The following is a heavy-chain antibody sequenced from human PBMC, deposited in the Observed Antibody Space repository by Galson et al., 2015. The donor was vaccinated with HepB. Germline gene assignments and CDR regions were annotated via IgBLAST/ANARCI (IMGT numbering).Heavy chain of an antibody. CDR1: GFIFNTYW. Sequence: SLRLSCAASGFIFNTYWMHWVRQAPGKGLVWVSRINPGGSSTTYADSVKDRFTISRDNAKNTLYLQVNSLRPEDTAVFYCAKTRGASFYFDSWGQGTLVTVSS. D-gene: IGHD1-26*01. CDR2: INPGGSST. V-gene: IGHV3-74*01. J-gene: IGHJ4*02. CDR3: AKTRGASFYFDS.